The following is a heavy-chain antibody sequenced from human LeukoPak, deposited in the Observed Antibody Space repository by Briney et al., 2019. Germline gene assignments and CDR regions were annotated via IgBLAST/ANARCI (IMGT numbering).Heavy chain of an antibody. CDR3: TRGLYYFDY. Sequence: GGSLRLSCAASGLTFSNYWMSWVRQAPGKGLEWVANIKQDGSEGHYVDSVEGRFTISRDNAKNSLSLQMNSLRAEDTAVYYCTRGLYYFDYWGQGTLVTVSS. V-gene: IGHV3-7*01. D-gene: IGHD2-21*02. J-gene: IGHJ4*02. CDR2: IKQDGSEG. CDR1: GLTFSNYW.